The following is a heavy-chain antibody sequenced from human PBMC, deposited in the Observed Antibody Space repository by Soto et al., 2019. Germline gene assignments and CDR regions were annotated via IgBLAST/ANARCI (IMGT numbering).Heavy chain of an antibody. CDR1: GFTFSTYA. CDR3: VPLCRYCSTTTPS. CDR2: ISGNGGDYT. Sequence: EVQLLESGGGLVQPGGSLRLSCAASGFTFSTYAMSWVRQAPRKGLEWVSAISGNGGDYTYYADSVKGRFTISRDNSRNTLYLQMNSLRAEDTAVYYCVPLCRYCSTTTPSWGQGTLVTVSS. V-gene: IGHV3-23*01. J-gene: IGHJ4*02. D-gene: IGHD2-2*01.